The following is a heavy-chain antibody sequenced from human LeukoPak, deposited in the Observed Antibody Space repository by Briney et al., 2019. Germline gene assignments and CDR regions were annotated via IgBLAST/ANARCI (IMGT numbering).Heavy chain of an antibody. Sequence: SETLSLTCTVSGDSISSYYWSWIRQPPGEGLEWIGYIYDSGSTNYNPSLKSRVTISVDTSKRQFSLKLTSVTAADTAMYYCARDQGGYNWFDPWGQGTLVTVSS. D-gene: IGHD3-16*01. CDR3: ARDQGGYNWFDP. CDR1: GDSISSYY. J-gene: IGHJ5*02. CDR2: IYDSGST. V-gene: IGHV4-59*01.